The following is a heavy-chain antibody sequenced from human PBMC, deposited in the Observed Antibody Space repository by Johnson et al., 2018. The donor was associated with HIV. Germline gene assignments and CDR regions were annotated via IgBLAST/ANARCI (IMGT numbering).Heavy chain of an antibody. J-gene: IGHJ3*02. V-gene: IGHV3-NL1*01. CDR1: GFTFSSFG. Sequence: VPLVESGGGVVQPGRSLRLSCATSGFTFSSFGMQWVRQAPGKGLEWVAVIYSGGSTYYADSVTGRFTISRDNSKNTRYLQMNSLRAEDTAVYYCARWGVVTPHAFDIWGQGTMVTVSS. D-gene: IGHD4-23*01. CDR2: IYSGGST. CDR3: ARWGVVTPHAFDI.